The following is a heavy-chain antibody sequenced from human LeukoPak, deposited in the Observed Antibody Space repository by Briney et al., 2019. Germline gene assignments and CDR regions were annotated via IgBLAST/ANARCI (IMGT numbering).Heavy chain of an antibody. D-gene: IGHD6-25*01. V-gene: IGHV4-34*01. CDR1: GGSFSGYY. CDR2: INHSGST. CDR3: ARGSRLPPFDY. J-gene: IGHJ4*02. Sequence: SETLSLTCAVYGGSFSGYYWSWIRQPPGKGLEWIGEINHSGSTNYNPSLKSRVTISVDTSKNQFSLKLSSVTAADTAVYYCARGSRLPPFDYGGRGPLAPVSS.